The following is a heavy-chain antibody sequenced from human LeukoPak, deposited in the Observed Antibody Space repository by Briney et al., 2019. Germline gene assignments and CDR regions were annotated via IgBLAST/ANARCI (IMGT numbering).Heavy chain of an antibody. J-gene: IGHJ6*03. D-gene: IGHD6-19*01. CDR1: GYTFTSYG. Sequence: GASVKVSCKASGYTFTSYGISWVRQAPGQGLEWMGWISAYNGNTNYAQKLQGRVTMTTDTSTSTAYMELRSLRSDDTAVYYCAREGIAVAGSPADYYYYMDVWGKGTTVTVSS. V-gene: IGHV1-18*01. CDR2: ISAYNGNT. CDR3: AREGIAVAGSPADYYYYMDV.